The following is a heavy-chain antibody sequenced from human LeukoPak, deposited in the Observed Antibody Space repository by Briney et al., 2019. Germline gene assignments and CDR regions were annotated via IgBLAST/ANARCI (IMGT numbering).Heavy chain of an antibody. Sequence: GSLRLSCAASGFTFSSYGMHWVRQAPGKGLEWVAVIWYDGSNKYYADSVKGRFTISRDNSKNTLYLQMNSLRAEDTAVYYCARGGSAPGYYYMDVWGKGTTVTVSS. D-gene: IGHD6-13*01. CDR2: IWYDGSNK. V-gene: IGHV3-33*01. CDR3: ARGGSAPGYYYMDV. J-gene: IGHJ6*03. CDR1: GFTFSSYG.